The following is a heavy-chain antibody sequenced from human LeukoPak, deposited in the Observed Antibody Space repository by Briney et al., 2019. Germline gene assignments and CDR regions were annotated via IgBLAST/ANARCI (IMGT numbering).Heavy chain of an antibody. CDR3: AKDRHGRYCSSTSCYSNWFDP. J-gene: IGHJ5*02. CDR2: MNHVVTII. V-gene: IGHV3-23*01. CDR1: GFPFSTPFNINA. D-gene: IGHD2-2*01. Sequence: PGGSLRLSCAAFGFPFSTPFNINAMTWVRQAPGKGLEWVATMNHVVTIIHYADSVKGRFTISRDNSKNMVYLQMNSLRADDTAVYYCAKDRHGRYCSSTSCYSNWFDPWGQGTLVTVSS.